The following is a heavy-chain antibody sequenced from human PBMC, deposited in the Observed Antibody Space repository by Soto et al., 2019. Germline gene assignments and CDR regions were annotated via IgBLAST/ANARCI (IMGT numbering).Heavy chain of an antibody. V-gene: IGHV3-30*19. J-gene: IGHJ3*02. CDR2: ISYDGSNK. CDR1: GFTFSNYG. CDR3: ARGSWQFDAFDI. D-gene: IGHD6-19*01. Sequence: QVQLVESGGGVVQPGRSLRLSCAASGFTFSNYGMHWVRQAPGKGLEWVAVISYDGSNKYYADSVKGRFTISRDNSKNTLYLQMNSLRAEDTAVYYCARGSWQFDAFDIWGQGTMVTVSS.